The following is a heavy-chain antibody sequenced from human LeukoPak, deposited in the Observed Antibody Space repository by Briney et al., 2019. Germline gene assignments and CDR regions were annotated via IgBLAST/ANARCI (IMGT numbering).Heavy chain of an antibody. V-gene: IGHV3-30*02. CDR3: AKGDTS. D-gene: IGHD2-21*02. CDR2: IRYDGSDK. CDR1: GFNFSNYD. J-gene: IGHJ5*02. Sequence: PGGSLRLSCAASGFNFSNYDMHWVRQAPGKGLEWVAFIRYDGSDKYYADSVKGQFTISRDNSKNTLYLQMNGLRTDDTAVYYCAKGDTSWGQGTLVTVSS.